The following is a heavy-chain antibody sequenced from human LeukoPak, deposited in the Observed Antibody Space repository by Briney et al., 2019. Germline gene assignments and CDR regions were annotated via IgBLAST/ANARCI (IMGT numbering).Heavy chain of an antibody. CDR1: GFTFSSYG. D-gene: IGHD5-24*01. Sequence: GGSLRLSCAASGFTFSSYGMHWVRQAPGKGLEWVAVIWYDGSNKYYADSVKGRFTISRDNSKNTLYLQMNSLRAEDTAVYYCAKPPRRDGYNLTPYLDCWGQGTLVTVSS. J-gene: IGHJ4*02. CDR3: AKPPRRDGYNLTPYLDC. V-gene: IGHV3-33*06. CDR2: IWYDGSNK.